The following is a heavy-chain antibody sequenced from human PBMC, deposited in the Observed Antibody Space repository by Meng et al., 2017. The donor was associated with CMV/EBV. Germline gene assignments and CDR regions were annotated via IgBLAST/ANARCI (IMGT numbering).Heavy chain of an antibody. CDR2: INHSGST. CDR3: ARGGPNDSSGYYPYYFDY. D-gene: IGHD3-22*01. CDR1: GGSFSGYY. V-gene: IGHV4-34*01. Sequence: VPLQRGGAGLLKPSEALSLTCAVYGGSFSGYYWSWIRQPPGKGLEWIGEINHSGSTNYNPSLKSRVTISVDTSKNQFSLKLSSVTAADTAVYYCARGGPNDSSGYYPYYFDYWGQGTLVTVSS. J-gene: IGHJ4*02.